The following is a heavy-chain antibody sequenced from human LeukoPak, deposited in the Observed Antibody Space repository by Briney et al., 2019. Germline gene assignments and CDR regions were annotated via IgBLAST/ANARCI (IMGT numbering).Heavy chain of an antibody. CDR3: ARGGLVVVPAAMYYWFDP. V-gene: IGHV1-46*01. CDR2: INPSGGST. J-gene: IGHJ5*02. Sequence: ASVKVSCKASGYTFTGYYMHWVRQAPGQGLEWMGIINPSGGSTSYAQKFQGRVTMTRDTSTSTVYMELSSLRSEDTAVYYCARGGLVVVPAAMYYWFDPWGQGTLVAVSS. D-gene: IGHD2-2*01. CDR1: GYTFTGYY.